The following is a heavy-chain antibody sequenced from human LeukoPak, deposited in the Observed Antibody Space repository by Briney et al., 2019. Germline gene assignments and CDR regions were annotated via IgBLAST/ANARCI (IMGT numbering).Heavy chain of an antibody. D-gene: IGHD3-10*02. CDR1: GFTFRSYE. J-gene: IGHJ6*04. Sequence: GGSLRLSCAASGFTFRSYEMNWVRQAPGKGLEWVSYISSSGSTIYYADSVKRRFTISGNNANNSLYLQSNSLRAEDTAVYDCAELGITMIGGVWGKGTTVTISS. V-gene: IGHV3-48*03. CDR2: ISSSGSTI. CDR3: AELGITMIGGV.